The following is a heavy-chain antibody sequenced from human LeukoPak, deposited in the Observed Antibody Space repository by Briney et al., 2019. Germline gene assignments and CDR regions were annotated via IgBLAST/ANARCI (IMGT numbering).Heavy chain of an antibody. CDR1: GFTFGSYA. CDR2: ISGSGGST. V-gene: IGHV3-23*01. Sequence: GGSLRLSCAASGFTFGSYAMSWVRQAPGKGLEWVSAISGSGGSTYYTDSVKGRFTISRDNSKNTLYLQMNSLRAEDTAVYYCAKDLMGATDYWGQGTLVTVSS. J-gene: IGHJ4*02. CDR3: AKDLMGATDY. D-gene: IGHD1-26*01.